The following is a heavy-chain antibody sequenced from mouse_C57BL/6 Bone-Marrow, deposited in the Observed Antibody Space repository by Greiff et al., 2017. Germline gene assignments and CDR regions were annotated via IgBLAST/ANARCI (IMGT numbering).Heavy chain of an antibody. CDR1: GFTFSSYA. J-gene: IGHJ2*01. CDR2: ISDGGSYT. V-gene: IGHV5-4*01. D-gene: IGHD2-2*01. CDR3: ARGRGMVTSPDYFDY. Sequence: EVQRVESGGGLVKPGGSLKLSCAASGFTFSSYAMSWVRQTPEKRLEWVATISDGGSYTYYPDNVKGRFTISRDNAKNNLYLQMSQLKSEDTAMYYCARGRGMVTSPDYFDYWGQGTTLTVSS.